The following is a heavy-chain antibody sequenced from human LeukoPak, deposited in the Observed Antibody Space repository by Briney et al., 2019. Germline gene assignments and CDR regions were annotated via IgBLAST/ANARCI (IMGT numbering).Heavy chain of an antibody. J-gene: IGHJ4*02. CDR3: ARVPARIGPQRWVDY. Sequence: GASVKVSCKASGYTFTGYYMHWVRQAPGQGLEWMGWINPNSGGTNYAQKFQGRVTMTTDTSTSTAYMELRSLRSDDTAVYYCARVPARIGPQRWVDYWGQGTLVTVSS. V-gene: IGHV1-2*02. CDR2: INPNSGGT. CDR1: GYTFTGYY. D-gene: IGHD3/OR15-3a*01.